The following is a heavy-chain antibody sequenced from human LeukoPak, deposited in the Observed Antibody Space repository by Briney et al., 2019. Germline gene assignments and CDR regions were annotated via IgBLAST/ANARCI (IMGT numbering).Heavy chain of an antibody. Sequence: PGGSLRLSCAASGFTFSSYWMHWARQDAGKGLVWVARINSDGSHTIYADSVKGRFTISRDNAKNKLYLQMNSLRAEDTAVYYCARDQFLDSWGQGTLVTVSS. CDR3: ARDQFLDS. J-gene: IGHJ4*02. CDR2: INSDGSHT. V-gene: IGHV3-74*01. CDR1: GFTFSSYW.